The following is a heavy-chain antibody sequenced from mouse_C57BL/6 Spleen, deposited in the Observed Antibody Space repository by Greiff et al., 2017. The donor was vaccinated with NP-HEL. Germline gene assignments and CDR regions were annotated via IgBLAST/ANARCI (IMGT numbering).Heavy chain of an antibody. CDR1: GYTFTDYE. J-gene: IGHJ1*03. CDR3: TRDYSNYWYFDV. CDR2: IDPETGGT. D-gene: IGHD2-5*01. Sequence: VKLQESGAELVRPGASVTLSCKASGYTFTDYEMHWVKQTPVHGLEWIGAIDPETGGTAYNQKFKGKAILTADKSSSTAYMELRSLTSEDSAVYYCTRDYSNYWYFDVWGTGTTVTVSS. V-gene: IGHV1-15*01.